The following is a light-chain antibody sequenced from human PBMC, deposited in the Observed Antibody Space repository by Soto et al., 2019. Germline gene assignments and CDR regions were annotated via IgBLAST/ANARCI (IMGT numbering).Light chain of an antibody. CDR2: EVS. CDR3: TSHAGSNNYV. CDR1: SSDVGGYNY. J-gene: IGLJ1*01. Sequence: QSALTQPPSASGSPGQSVTISCTGTSSDVGGYNYVSWYQQHPGKAPKLIISEVSKRPSGVPDRFSGSKSGNTASLTVSGLQAEDEADYSCTSHAGSNNYVFGTGTKLTV. V-gene: IGLV2-8*01.